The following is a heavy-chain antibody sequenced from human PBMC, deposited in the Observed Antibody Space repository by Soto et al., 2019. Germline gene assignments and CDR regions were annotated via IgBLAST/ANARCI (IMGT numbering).Heavy chain of an antibody. CDR3: ARFEGFGAFLSYCYGMDV. V-gene: IGHV1-8*01. Sequence: QVQLVQYGAEVKKPGASVKTSCKASGYTFTSYDINWVRQATGQGLEWMGWMNPNSVNTGYAQKFQGRGTMTRNTCIITAYMELSSLRSEDTAVYYCARFEGFGAFLSYCYGMDVWGQGTTVTVSS. J-gene: IGHJ6*02. D-gene: IGHD3-10*01. CDR2: MNPNSVNT. CDR1: GYTFTSYD.